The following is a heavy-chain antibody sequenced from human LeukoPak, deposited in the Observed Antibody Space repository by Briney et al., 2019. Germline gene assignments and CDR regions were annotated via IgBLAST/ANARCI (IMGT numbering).Heavy chain of an antibody. CDR3: ARKEVGATREGWFDP. Sequence: ASVKVSCKASGYTFTSYDINWVRQATGQGLEWMGWINPNSGGTNYAQKFQGRVTMTRDTSISTAYMELSRLRSDDTAVYYCARKEVGATREGWFDPWGQGTLVTVSS. V-gene: IGHV1-2*02. D-gene: IGHD1-26*01. CDR1: GYTFTSYD. CDR2: INPNSGGT. J-gene: IGHJ5*02.